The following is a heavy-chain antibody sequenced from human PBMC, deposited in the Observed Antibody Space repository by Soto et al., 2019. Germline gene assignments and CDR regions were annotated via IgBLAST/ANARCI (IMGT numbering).Heavy chain of an antibody. V-gene: IGHV4-31*03. D-gene: IGHD2-8*02. CDR1: GGSISSCGSY. CDR2: IYYSGST. J-gene: IGHJ4*02. Sequence: ASETLSPTCTVSGGSISSCGSYWSRIRQHPGKGLEWIGYIYYSGSTYYNPSLKSRVTISVDTSKNQFSLKLTSVTAADTTVYYCARDKITGLFDYWGQGTLVTVPQ. CDR3: ARDKITGLFDY.